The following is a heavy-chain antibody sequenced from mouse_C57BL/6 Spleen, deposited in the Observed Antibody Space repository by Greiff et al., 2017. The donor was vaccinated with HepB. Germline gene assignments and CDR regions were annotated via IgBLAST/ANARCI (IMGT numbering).Heavy chain of an antibody. CDR3: ATDKPPGYFDV. V-gene: IGHV1-7*01. CDR2: INPSSGYT. Sequence: QVLLQQSGAELAKPGASVKLSSKASGYTFTSDWMHWVKQRPGQGLEWIGYINPSSGYTKYNQKFKDKATLTADKSSSTAYMQLSSLTYEDSAVYYCATDKPPGYFDVWGTGTTVTVSS. J-gene: IGHJ1*03. CDR1: GYTFTSDW.